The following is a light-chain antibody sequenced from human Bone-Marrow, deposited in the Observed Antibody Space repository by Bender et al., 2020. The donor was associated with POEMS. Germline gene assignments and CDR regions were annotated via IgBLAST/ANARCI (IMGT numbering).Light chain of an antibody. CDR2: QDT. V-gene: IGLV3-1*01. J-gene: IGLJ2*01. CDR1: KLGDKY. Sequence: SYDLTQPPSVSVSPGQTASITCSGDKLGDKYVCWYQQKPGQSPILVIYQDTKRPSEIFERFSGSNSGNTATLTISGTQAMDEADYYCQAWDSSSVIFGGGTKLTVL. CDR3: QAWDSSSVI.